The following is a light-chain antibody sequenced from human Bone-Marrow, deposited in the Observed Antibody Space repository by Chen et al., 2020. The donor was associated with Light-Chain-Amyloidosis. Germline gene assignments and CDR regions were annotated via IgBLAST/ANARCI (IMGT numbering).Light chain of an antibody. V-gene: IGKV3-11*01. CDR1: QSVGTY. CDR3: QQRSNWPPSIT. Sequence: IVLTQPPATLSLPPGESAILSCRASQSVGTYLAWYQQKPGQAPRLLIYDASHRATGIPARFSGSGSGTDFTLTLSSLEPEDFAVYYCQQRSNWPPSITFGQGTRLEMK. J-gene: IGKJ5*01. CDR2: DAS.